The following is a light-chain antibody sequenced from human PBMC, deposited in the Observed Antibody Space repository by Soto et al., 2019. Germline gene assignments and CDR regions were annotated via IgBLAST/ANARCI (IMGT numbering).Light chain of an antibody. CDR2: GAS. Sequence: ILMTQSPATLSVSPGERATLSCRASQSLSSNLAWYQQKPGQAPRLLIYGASTRATGIPARFSGSGSGTEFTLTISSLQSEDFAVYYCQQYNNWPPTFGQGTKVDIK. J-gene: IGKJ1*01. V-gene: IGKV3-15*01. CDR3: QQYNNWPPT. CDR1: QSLSSN.